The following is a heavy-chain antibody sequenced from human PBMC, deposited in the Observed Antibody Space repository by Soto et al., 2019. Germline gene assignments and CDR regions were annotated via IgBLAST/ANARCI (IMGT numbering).Heavy chain of an antibody. Sequence: GGSLRLSCAASGFTFRSYWMHWVRQAPGKGLVWVSRINRDGSSTSYADSVKGRVTISRDTAKNTLYLQMNSLRAEDTAVYYCARGIVTTGEYYFESWGQGTLVTVSS. D-gene: IGHD1-1*01. CDR3: ARGIVTTGEYYFES. V-gene: IGHV3-74*01. CDR1: GFTFRSYW. J-gene: IGHJ4*02. CDR2: INRDGSST.